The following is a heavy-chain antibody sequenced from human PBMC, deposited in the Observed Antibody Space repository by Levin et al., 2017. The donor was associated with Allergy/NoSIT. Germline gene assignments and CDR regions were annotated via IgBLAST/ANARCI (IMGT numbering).Heavy chain of an antibody. D-gene: IGHD6-13*01. V-gene: IGHV1-2*02. Sequence: ASVKVSCKASGYTFTGYYMHWVRQAPGQGLEWMGWINPNSGGTNYAQKFQGRVTMTRDTSISTAYMELSRLRSDDTAVYYCARDWASSSWEDYWGQGTLVTVSS. CDR3: ARDWASSSWEDY. J-gene: IGHJ4*02. CDR1: GYTFTGYY. CDR2: INPNSGGT.